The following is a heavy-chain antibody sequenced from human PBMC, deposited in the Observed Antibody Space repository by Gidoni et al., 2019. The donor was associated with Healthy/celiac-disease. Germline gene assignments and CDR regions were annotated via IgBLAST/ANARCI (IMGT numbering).Heavy chain of an antibody. CDR1: GFTFMDYY. CDR2: INSSSTYT. D-gene: IGHD7-27*01. J-gene: IGHJ4*02. V-gene: IGHV3-11*06. Sequence: QVQLVESGGALVKPGRALGHCFATSGFTFMDYYMGWVRQAPGKGLEWISYINSSSTYTNYAPSVQGRFTISRDNANSSVYLQMNSLRAEDTAVYYCARDPKTGVDYWGQGTLVTVSS. CDR3: ARDPKTGVDY.